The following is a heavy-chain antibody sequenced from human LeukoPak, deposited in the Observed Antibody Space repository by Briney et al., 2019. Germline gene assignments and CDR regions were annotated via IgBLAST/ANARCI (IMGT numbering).Heavy chain of an antibody. Sequence: GESLKISCKTSGYNFNEYHIGWVRQMPGQGLEWIGIIHPGDSDPRYSPSFRGQVTISTDKSISTAYLQWSSLKASDTAVYYCASCRDGYNWDYWGQGTLVTVSS. J-gene: IGHJ4*02. V-gene: IGHV5-51*01. D-gene: IGHD5-24*01. CDR3: ASCRDGYNWDY. CDR1: GYNFNEYH. CDR2: IHPGDSDP.